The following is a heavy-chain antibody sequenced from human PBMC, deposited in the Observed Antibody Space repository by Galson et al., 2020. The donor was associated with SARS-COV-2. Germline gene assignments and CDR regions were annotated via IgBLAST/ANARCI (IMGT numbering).Heavy chain of an antibody. CDR2: IDPAGTSI. CDR3: ARGHWKLDY. Sequence: GESLKISCAAFGFTFSDFYMTWIRQSPGMGLEWVSYIDPAGTSIYYADSVKGRFTISRDNAENLLYLQMNSLTAEDTAVYFCARGHWKLDYWGQGTQVTVSS. D-gene: IGHD1-1*01. CDR1: GFTFSDFY. V-gene: IGHV3-11*01. J-gene: IGHJ4*02.